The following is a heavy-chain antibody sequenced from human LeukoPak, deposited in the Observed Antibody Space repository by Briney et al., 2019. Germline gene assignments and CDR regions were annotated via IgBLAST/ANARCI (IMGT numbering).Heavy chain of an antibody. D-gene: IGHD2-2*01. CDR2: ISSSGSTI. V-gene: IGHV3-11*01. J-gene: IGHJ4*02. CDR1: GFTFNDYY. CDR3: ARVGSTSSVDY. Sequence: GGSLRLSCAASGFTFNDYYMSWIRQAPGKGLEWVSYISSSGSTIYCADSVKGRFIISRDNAKNSLYLQMSSLRAEDTAVYYCARVGSTSSVDYWGQGTLVTVSS.